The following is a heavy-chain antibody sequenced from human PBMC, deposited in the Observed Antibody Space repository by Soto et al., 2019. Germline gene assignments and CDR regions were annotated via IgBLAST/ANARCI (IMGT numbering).Heavy chain of an antibody. CDR1: GYTFTSYD. CDR2: MNPNSGNT. D-gene: IGHD6-6*01. Sequence: ASVKVSCKASGYTFTSYDINWVRQATGQGLEWMGWMNPNSGNTGYAQKFQGRVTMTRNTSISTAYMELSSLRSEDTAVYYCARDFQLVPGRGYYYYGMDVWGQGTTVTVSS. J-gene: IGHJ6*02. CDR3: ARDFQLVPGRGYYYYGMDV. V-gene: IGHV1-8*01.